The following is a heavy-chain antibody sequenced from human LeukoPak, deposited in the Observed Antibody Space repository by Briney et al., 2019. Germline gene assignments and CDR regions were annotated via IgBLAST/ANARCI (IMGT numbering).Heavy chain of an antibody. D-gene: IGHD3-10*01. J-gene: IGHJ4*02. V-gene: IGHV4-34*01. CDR1: GGSFSNYY. Sequence: PSETLSLTCGVYGGSFSNYYWSCIRRSPGKGLEWIGEINHSGSTNYNPSLKSRVTISVDTSKNQFSLKLSSVTAADTAVYYCARRPGNWGQGTLVTVSS. CDR3: ARRPGN. CDR2: INHSGST.